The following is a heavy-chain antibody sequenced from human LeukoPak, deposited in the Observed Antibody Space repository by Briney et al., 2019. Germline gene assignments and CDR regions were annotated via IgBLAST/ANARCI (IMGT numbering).Heavy chain of an antibody. D-gene: IGHD5-24*01. CDR2: SGSGGST. J-gene: IGHJ6*02. CDR3: AKDGDGYNHYGMDV. V-gene: IGHV3-23*01. Sequence: SGSGGSTYYADSVKGRFTISRDNSKNTLYLQMNSLRAEDTAVYYCAKDGDGYNHYGMDVRGQGTTVTVSS.